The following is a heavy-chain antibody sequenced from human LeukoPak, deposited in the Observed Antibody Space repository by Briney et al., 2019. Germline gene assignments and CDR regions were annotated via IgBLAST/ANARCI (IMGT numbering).Heavy chain of an antibody. J-gene: IGHJ6*02. D-gene: IGHD1-26*01. CDR1: GGTFSSYA. V-gene: IGHV1-69*04. Sequence: SVKVSCKASGGTFSSYAISWVRQAPGQGLEWMGRIIPILGIANCAQKFQGRVTITADKSTSTAYMELSSLRSEDTAVYYCASPGRGYSGYYGMDVWGQGTTVTVSS. CDR2: IIPILGIA. CDR3: ASPGRGYSGYYGMDV.